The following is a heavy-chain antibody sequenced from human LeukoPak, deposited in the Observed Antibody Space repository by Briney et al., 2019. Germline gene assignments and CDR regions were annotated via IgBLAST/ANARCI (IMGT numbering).Heavy chain of an antibody. CDR2: IYSGGST. V-gene: IGHV3-53*01. CDR3: ARVLSGRGSLYSYYYYMDV. J-gene: IGHJ6*03. Sequence: PGGSLRLSCAASGFTVSSNYMSWVRQAPGKGLEWVSLIYSGGSTYYADSVKGRFTISRDNSKNTLYLQMNSLRAEDTAVYYCARVLSGRGSLYSYYYYMDVWGKGTTVIVSS. D-gene: IGHD3-10*01. CDR1: GFTVSSNY.